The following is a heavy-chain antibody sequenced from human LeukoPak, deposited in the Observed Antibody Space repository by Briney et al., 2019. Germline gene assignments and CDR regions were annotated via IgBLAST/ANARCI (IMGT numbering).Heavy chain of an antibody. CDR1: GGSFSGYY. CDR2: INHRGSA. CDR3: ARGLYYGSGSYGY. Sequence: PSETLSLTCAVYGGSFSGYYWSWIRQPPGKGLECIGEINHRGSANYNPSLKSRVTISVDTSNNQFSLKLSSVTAADTATHYCARGLYYGSGSYGYWGQGTLVTVSS. V-gene: IGHV4-34*01. D-gene: IGHD3-10*01. J-gene: IGHJ4*02.